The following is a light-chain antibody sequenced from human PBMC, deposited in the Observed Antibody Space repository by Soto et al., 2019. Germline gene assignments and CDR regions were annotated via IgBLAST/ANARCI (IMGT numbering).Light chain of an antibody. CDR3: QQYSRSPRT. CDR1: QSVSSNY. CDR2: GAS. V-gene: IGKV3-20*01. Sequence: EIVLTQSPDTLSLSPGERATLSCRASQSVSSNYLAWYQQKPGQAPRLLIYGASSRATGIPDRFSGSGSGTDFTLIISRLEPEDFAVYYCQQYSRSPRTFGQGTKLEI. J-gene: IGKJ2*01.